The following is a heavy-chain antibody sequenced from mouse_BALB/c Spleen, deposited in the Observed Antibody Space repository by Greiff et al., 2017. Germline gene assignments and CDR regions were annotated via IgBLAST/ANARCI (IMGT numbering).Heavy chain of an antibody. CDR2: ISNGGGST. Sequence: EVKLVESGGGLVQPGGSLKLSCAASGFTFSSYTMSWVRQTPEKRLEWVAYISNGGGSTYYPDTVKGRFTISRDNAKNTLYLQMSSLKSEDTAMYYCARQDGNCGFAYWGQGTLVTVSA. CDR3: ARQDGNCGFAY. D-gene: IGHD2-1*01. V-gene: IGHV5-12-2*01. J-gene: IGHJ3*01. CDR1: GFTFSSYT.